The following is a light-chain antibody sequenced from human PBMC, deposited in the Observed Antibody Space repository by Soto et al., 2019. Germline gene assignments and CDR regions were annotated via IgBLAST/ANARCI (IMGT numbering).Light chain of an antibody. CDR2: AAS. V-gene: IGKV1-39*01. Sequence: DIQMTQSPSSLSASVGDRVTITCRASQSISSYLNWYQQKPGKAPKLLIYAASRLQSGVPSRFSGSESGTDFTLTISSLQPEDFATYYCQQSYSTPPLTFGGRTKVEIK. J-gene: IGKJ4*01. CDR3: QQSYSTPPLT. CDR1: QSISSY.